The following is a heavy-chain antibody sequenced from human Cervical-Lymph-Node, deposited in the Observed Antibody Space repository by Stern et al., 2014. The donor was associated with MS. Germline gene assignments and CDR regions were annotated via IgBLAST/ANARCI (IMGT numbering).Heavy chain of an antibody. J-gene: IGHJ6*02. CDR1: GFTFEDYA. CDR3: ARKIPDYYYYAMDV. V-gene: IGHV3-33*01. D-gene: IGHD2-2*02. CDR2: IWYDGSQK. Sequence: MQLVESGGGVVQPGGSQRLSCTASGFTFEDYAMEWVRQVPGKGLGGVAMIWYDGSQKYYGDSVRGRFSVSRDNSRNTLYLQMKSLSLEDTAVYYCARKIPDYYYYAMDVWGQGTTVTVSS.